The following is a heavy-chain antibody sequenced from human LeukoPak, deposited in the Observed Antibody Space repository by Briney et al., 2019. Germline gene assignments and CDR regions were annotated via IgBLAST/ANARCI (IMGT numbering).Heavy chain of an antibody. D-gene: IGHD4-17*01. Sequence: GGSLRLSCAASGFTFSSYAMHWVRQAPGKGLEWVAVISYDGSNKYYADSVKGRFTISRDNSKNTLYLQMNSLRAEDTAVYYCASSYGDSGYWGQGPLVTVSS. CDR2: ISYDGSNK. V-gene: IGHV3-30*04. J-gene: IGHJ4*02. CDR3: ASSYGDSGY. CDR1: GFTFSSYA.